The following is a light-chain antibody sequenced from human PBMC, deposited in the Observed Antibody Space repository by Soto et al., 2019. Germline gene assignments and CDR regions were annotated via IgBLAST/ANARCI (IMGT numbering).Light chain of an antibody. CDR1: QSVSNNY. CDR2: GAS. V-gene: IGKV3-20*01. J-gene: IGKJ1*01. Sequence: EIFLTQSPSTLSLSPGEKTNLPCRASQSVSNNYLAWYQQKPGQAPRRLIFGASGRATGIPDRFSGSGSGTDFTLTISRLEPEDFAVYYCQQYGTSPTFGQGTKVDIK. CDR3: QQYGTSPT.